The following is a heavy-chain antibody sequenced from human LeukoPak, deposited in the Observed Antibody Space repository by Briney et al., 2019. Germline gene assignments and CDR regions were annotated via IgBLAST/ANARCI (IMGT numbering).Heavy chain of an antibody. Sequence: GGSLRLSCAASGFTFSDHAMTWVRQTLAKGLESVSSTSAGGDITHYADSVKGRFTISRDNSKNTLFLQMNSLRAEDTAVYYCAKDLYCGGGSCYPSALGMDVWGQGTTVTVSS. CDR2: TSAGGDIT. J-gene: IGHJ6*02. D-gene: IGHD2-15*01. CDR1: GFTFSDHA. V-gene: IGHV3-23*01. CDR3: AKDLYCGGGSCYPSALGMDV.